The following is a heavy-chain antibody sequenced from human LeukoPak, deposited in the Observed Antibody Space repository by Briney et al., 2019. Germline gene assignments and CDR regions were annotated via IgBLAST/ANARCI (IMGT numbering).Heavy chain of an antibody. CDR3: ARGNEYTWWQ. Sequence: SETLSLTCTVSDGSIKTDYWWTWVRQPPGKGLEWIGETWHSGSSTNYNPSLKSRVTISVDKPKSQFSLKLTSVTAADTAIYYCARGNEYTWWQWSQGTLVAVSS. CDR1: DGSIKTDYW. V-gene: IGHV4-4*02. J-gene: IGHJ4*02. CDR2: TWHSGSST. D-gene: IGHD2-15*01.